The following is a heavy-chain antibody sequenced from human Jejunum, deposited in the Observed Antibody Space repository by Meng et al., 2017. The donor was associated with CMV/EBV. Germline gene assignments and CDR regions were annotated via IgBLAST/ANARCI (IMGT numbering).Heavy chain of an antibody. Sequence: SEVSVRNYWMSWVRQAPGKGLEWVANMNQDGSNKFYLDSVKGRFTISRDNTKNSLYLQMNSLRAEDTAVYYCGREVPGGAVALDYWGQGALVTVSS. CDR2: MNQDGSNK. D-gene: IGHD3-3*02. V-gene: IGHV3-7*01. CDR1: EVSVRNYW. CDR3: GREVPGGAVALDY. J-gene: IGHJ4*02.